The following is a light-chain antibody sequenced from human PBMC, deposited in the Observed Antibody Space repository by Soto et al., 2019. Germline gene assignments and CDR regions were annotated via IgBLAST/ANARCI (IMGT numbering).Light chain of an antibody. CDR2: EVS. Sequence: QSVLTQPASVSGSPGQSITISCTGTSSDVGGHYYVSWYQHHPGKAPKLMIYEVSNRPSGVSNRFSGSESGNTASLTISGLQAEDEADYYCSSYSSSSTLVFGTGTKLTVL. V-gene: IGLV2-14*01. CDR1: SSDVGGHYY. CDR3: SSYSSSSTLV. J-gene: IGLJ1*01.